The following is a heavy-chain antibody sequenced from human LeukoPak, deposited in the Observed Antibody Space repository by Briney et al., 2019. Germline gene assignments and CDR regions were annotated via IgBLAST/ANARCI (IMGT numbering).Heavy chain of an antibody. J-gene: IGHJ6*03. Sequence: GGSLRLSCAASGFTVSSNYMRWVRQAPGKGLEWVSVIYSGGSTYYADSVKGRFTISRDNSKNTLYLQMNSLRAEDTAVHYCARAPTLNYYYYYMDVWGKGTTVTVSS. CDR2: IYSGGST. CDR3: ARAPTLNYYYYYMDV. V-gene: IGHV3-53*01. CDR1: GFTVSSNY.